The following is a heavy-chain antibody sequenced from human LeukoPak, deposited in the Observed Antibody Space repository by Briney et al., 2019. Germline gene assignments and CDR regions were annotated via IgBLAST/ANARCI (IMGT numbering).Heavy chain of an antibody. V-gene: IGHV3-21*01. Sequence: ETLSLTCAVYGGSFSGYYWSWIRQPPGKGLEWVSSISSSSGYIYYADSVKGRFTISRDNAKNSLYLQMNSLRAEDTAVYYCARDHLLGQLWLDGAFDIWGQGTMVTVSS. CDR2: ISSSSGYI. D-gene: IGHD5-18*01. CDR3: ARDHLLGQLWLDGAFDI. CDR1: GGSFSGYY. J-gene: IGHJ3*02.